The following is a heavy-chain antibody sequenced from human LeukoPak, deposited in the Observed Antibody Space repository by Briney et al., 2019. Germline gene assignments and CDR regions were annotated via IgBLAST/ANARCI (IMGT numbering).Heavy chain of an antibody. D-gene: IGHD3-22*01. CDR1: GGSISSYY. CDR2: IYYSGST. Sequence: SETLSLTCTVSGGSISSYYWSWIRQPPGKGLEWIGYIYYSGSTNYNPSLKSRVTISVDTSKNQFPLKLSSVTAADTAVYYCARTNYYYDSSGPFDPWGQGTLVTVSS. V-gene: IGHV4-59*08. J-gene: IGHJ5*02. CDR3: ARTNYYYDSSGPFDP.